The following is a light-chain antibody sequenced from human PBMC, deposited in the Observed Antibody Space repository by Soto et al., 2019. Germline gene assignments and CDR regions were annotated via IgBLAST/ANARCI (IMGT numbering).Light chain of an antibody. V-gene: IGKV3-20*01. CDR1: QSVYSSY. CDR3: QQYGRLPLT. Sequence: EIVLTQSPGTLSLSPGERATLSCRASQSVYSSYLAWYQQKPGQAPRLLIYGASNRATGIPDRFSGSGSGTDFTLTISRLEPEDFAVYYCQQYGRLPLTFGGGTKVDIK. CDR2: GAS. J-gene: IGKJ4*01.